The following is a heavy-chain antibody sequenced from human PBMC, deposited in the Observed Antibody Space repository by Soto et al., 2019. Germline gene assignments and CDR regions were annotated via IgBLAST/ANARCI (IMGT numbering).Heavy chain of an antibody. V-gene: IGHV1-2*02. CDR2: INPNSGST. CDR1: GYTFTGYY. Sequence: ASVKVSCKASGYTFTGYYMHWVRQAPGQGLEWMGWINPNSGSTNYAQKFQGRVTMTRDTSISTAYMELSRLRSDDTAVYYCARVLYSGSYYEDCWGQGTLVTVSS. CDR3: ARVLYSGSYYEDC. J-gene: IGHJ4*02. D-gene: IGHD1-26*01.